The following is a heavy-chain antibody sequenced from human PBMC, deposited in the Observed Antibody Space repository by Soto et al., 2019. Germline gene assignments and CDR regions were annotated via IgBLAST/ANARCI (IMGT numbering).Heavy chain of an antibody. V-gene: IGHV2-5*02. J-gene: IGHJ4*02. CDR2: IYGDDKR. CDR1: GFSLTTNEVG. D-gene: IGHD2-21*01. Sequence: GSGPTLVNPTQTLTLTCSFSGFSLTTNEVGVGWIRQPPGKALEWLAVIYGDDKRLYNPSLKNRVTIMKDTSKNHVVLIMTYMVPMDTGTYYFAHRLPRGSGLLYFDFWGQGIVVTVSS. CDR3: AHRLPRGSGLLYFDF.